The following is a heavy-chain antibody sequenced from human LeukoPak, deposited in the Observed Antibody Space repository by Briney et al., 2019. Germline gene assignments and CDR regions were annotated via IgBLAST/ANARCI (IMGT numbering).Heavy chain of an antibody. CDR2: ISLNSGGA. D-gene: IGHD2-2*01. Sequence: ASVKVSCKASGYTFTDYYIHWVRQAPGQGLEWMGRISLNSGGASYAQKFQGRITMTRDTSISTAYMELSSLTSDDTAVYYCAKDWVVVPAALFYMDVWGKGTTVTVSS. J-gene: IGHJ6*03. CDR1: GYTFTDYY. CDR3: AKDWVVVPAALFYMDV. V-gene: IGHV1-2*06.